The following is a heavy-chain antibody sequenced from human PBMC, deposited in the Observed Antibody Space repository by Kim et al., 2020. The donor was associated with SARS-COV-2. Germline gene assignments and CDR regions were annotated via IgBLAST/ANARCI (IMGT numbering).Heavy chain of an antibody. J-gene: IGHJ6*02. D-gene: IGHD6-19*01. CDR1: GFTFSSNF. CDR3: ARETSSGMGV. V-gene: IGHV3-66*01. Sequence: GGSLRLSCAASGFTFSSNFMNWVRQAPGKGLEWVSIIHSGGRTYYADALKDSCNISRERSKNRLYLQMNSLRVEETAVYYCARETSSGMGVWGQGTRVT. CDR2: IHSGGRT.